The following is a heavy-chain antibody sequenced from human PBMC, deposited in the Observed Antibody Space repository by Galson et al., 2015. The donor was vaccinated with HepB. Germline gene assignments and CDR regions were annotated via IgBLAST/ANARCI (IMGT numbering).Heavy chain of an antibody. CDR3: ARDKRGYGSASYGMDV. J-gene: IGHJ6*02. D-gene: IGHD3-10*01. CDR1: GFTFSSYS. V-gene: IGHV3-21*01. Sequence: SLRLSCAASGFTFSSYSMNWVRQAPGKGLEWVSSISSSSSYIYYADSVKGRFTISRDNAKNSLYLQMNSLRAEDTAVYYCARDKRGYGSASYGMDVWGQGTTVTVSS. CDR2: ISSSSSYI.